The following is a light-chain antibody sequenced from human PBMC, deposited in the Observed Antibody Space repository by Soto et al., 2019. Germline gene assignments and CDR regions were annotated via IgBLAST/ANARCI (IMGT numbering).Light chain of an antibody. CDR2: DAL. V-gene: IGKV3-11*01. CDR3: QQRSRWPLT. J-gene: IGKJ4*01. CDR1: QSIGTS. Sequence: EIVLTQSPATLSLSPGERATLSCRASQSIGTSLDWYQQKPGQVPRLLIFDALDRATGMPARFSGSGSGTDFTLTISNLETDDFEVYYWQQRSRWPLTFGGGTKVEIK.